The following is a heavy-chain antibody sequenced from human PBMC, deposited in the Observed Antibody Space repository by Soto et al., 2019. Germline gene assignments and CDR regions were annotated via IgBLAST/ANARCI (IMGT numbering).Heavy chain of an antibody. D-gene: IGHD6-13*01. CDR3: ASAQGYSSSWTGPFFDY. J-gene: IGHJ4*02. CDR1: GYTFTSYY. Sequence: ASVKVSCKASGYTFTSYYMHWVRQAPGQGLEWMGIINPSGGSTSYAQKFQGRVTMTRDTSTSTVYMELGSLRSEDTAVYYCASAQGYSSSWTGPFFDYWGQGTLVTVSS. V-gene: IGHV1-46*01. CDR2: INPSGGST.